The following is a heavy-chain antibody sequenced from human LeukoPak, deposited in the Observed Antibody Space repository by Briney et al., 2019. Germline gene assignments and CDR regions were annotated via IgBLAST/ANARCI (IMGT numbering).Heavy chain of an antibody. J-gene: IGHJ3*02. CDR1: GFTFSSYS. CDR3: ARGRISRLRYFDRHAFDI. D-gene: IGHD3-9*01. Sequence: PGGPLRLSCAASGFTFSSYSMNWVRQAPGKGLEWVSSISSSSSYIYYADSVKGRFTISRDNAKNSLYLQMNSLRAEDTAVYYCARGRISRLRYFDRHAFDIWGQGTMVTVSS. V-gene: IGHV3-21*01. CDR2: ISSSSSYI.